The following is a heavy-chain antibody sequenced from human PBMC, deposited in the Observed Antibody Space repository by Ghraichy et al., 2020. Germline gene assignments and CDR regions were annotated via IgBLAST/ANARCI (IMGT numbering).Heavy chain of an antibody. V-gene: IGHV4-34*01. Sequence: SETLSLTCAVYGVSLRNYYWTWIRQPPGKGLEWIGEIDHSGGTNYNPSLKSPVTISIDTSKNQFSLKVTSATAADTSVYYCATVSQRLGRKTAFDIWGPGTMVTVS. CDR3: ATVSQRLGRKTAFDI. CDR1: GVSLRNYY. D-gene: IGHD3-16*01. CDR2: IDHSGGT. J-gene: IGHJ3*02.